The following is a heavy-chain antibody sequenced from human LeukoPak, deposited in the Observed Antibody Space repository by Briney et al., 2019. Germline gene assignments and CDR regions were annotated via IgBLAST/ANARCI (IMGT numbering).Heavy chain of an antibody. CDR3: ARAGNYRFDY. V-gene: IGHV3-74*01. J-gene: IGHJ4*02. CDR1: GFTFSIYL. Sequence: GGSLRLSCAASGFTFSIYLMHCVRDAPGEGVVCVSHINSEEGIINYADSVRGRFTISRDNAKNTLYLQMNRLRAEDTAVYYCARAGNYRFDYWGQGTLVTVSS. D-gene: IGHD1-7*01. CDR2: INSEEGII.